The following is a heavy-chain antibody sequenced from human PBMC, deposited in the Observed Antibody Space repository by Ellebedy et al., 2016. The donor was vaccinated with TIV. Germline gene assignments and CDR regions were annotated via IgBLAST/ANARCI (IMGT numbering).Heavy chain of an antibody. V-gene: IGHV1-2*02. J-gene: IGHJ6*02. CDR2: INCDSDGT. D-gene: IGHD3-10*01. CDR3: ARDGSGKYGYAGDGLDV. Sequence: AASVKVSCKASGYTFTGYYMHWVRQAPGQGLEWMGWINCDSDGTYYTQNFQDRVTMTRDTSIRTAYMELSRLNSDDTAVYYCARDGSGKYGYAGDGLDVWGQGTTVTVSS. CDR1: GYTFTGYY.